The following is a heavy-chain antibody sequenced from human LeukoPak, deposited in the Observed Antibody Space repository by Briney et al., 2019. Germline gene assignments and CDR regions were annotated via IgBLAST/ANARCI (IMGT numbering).Heavy chain of an antibody. CDR2: IYQGGTT. Sequence: SETLSLTCNVSGGSISSGDYFWNWIRQAPGKGLEWIGYIYQGGTTSYNPSLKSRATISVDWSKNQFSLKLSSVTAADTAVYYCARTDDITGWFDPWGQGTLVTVSS. D-gene: IGHD3-9*01. CDR1: GGSISSGDYF. CDR3: ARTDDITGWFDP. J-gene: IGHJ5*02. V-gene: IGHV4-30-2*01.